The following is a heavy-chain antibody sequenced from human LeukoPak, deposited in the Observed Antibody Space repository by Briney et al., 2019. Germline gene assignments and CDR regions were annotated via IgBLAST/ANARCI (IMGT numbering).Heavy chain of an antibody. V-gene: IGHV4-30-4*01. CDR3: ARVTDYYGSGSYSKAWFDP. J-gene: IGHJ5*02. CDR2: IYYSGST. CDR1: GGSISSGDYY. Sequence: PSQTLSLTCTASGGSISSGDYYWSWIRQPPGKGLEWIGYIYYSGSTYYNPSLKSRVTISVDTSKNQFSLKLSSVTAADTAVYYCARVTDYYGSGSYSKAWFDPWGQGTLVTVSS. D-gene: IGHD3-10*01.